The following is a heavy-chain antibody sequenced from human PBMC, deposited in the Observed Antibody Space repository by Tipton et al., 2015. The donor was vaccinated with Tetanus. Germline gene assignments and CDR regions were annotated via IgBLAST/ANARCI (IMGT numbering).Heavy chain of an antibody. V-gene: IGHV4-61*03. CDR3: ASHDSSGYSGGFDI. D-gene: IGHD3-22*01. CDR1: GGSVSSGYYY. Sequence: TLSLTCTVSGGSVSSGYYYWSWIRQPPGKGLEWIVYIYDSGSTNYNPPLKSRVTISVDTSKNHFSLKLRSVTAADTAVFYCASHDSSGYSGGFDIWGQGTMVTVSS. J-gene: IGHJ3*02. CDR2: IYDSGST.